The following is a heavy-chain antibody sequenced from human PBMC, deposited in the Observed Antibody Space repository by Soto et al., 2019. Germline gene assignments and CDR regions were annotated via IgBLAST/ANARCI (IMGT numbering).Heavy chain of an antibody. V-gene: IGHV4-28*01. Sequence: SETLSLTCAVSGYSISSSNWWGWIRQPPGKGLEWIGYIYYSGSTYYNPSPKSRVTMSVDTSKNQFSLKLSSVTAVDTAVYFCTRGGDAYKNGHWGQGTLVNVSS. CDR3: TRGGDAYKNGH. J-gene: IGHJ4*02. CDR2: IYYSGST. CDR1: GYSISSSNW. D-gene: IGHD2-21*01.